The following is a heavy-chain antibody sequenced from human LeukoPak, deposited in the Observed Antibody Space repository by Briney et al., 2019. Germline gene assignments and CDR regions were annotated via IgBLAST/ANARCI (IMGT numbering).Heavy chain of an antibody. V-gene: IGHV4-59*01. CDR2: IYYSGST. CDR1: GGSISSYY. J-gene: IGHJ6*02. CDR3: ARESLSTAMAYGMDV. Sequence: SVTLSLTCTVSGGSISSYYWSWIRQPPGKGLEWIGYIYYSGSTNYNPSLKSRVTISVDTSKNQFSLKLSSVTAADTAVYYCARESLSTAMAYGMDVWGQGTTVTVSS. D-gene: IGHD5-18*01.